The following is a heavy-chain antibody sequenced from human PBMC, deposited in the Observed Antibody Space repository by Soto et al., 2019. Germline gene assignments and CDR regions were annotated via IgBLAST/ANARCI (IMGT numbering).Heavy chain of an antibody. CDR1: GDSIRTDY. Sequence: LSLTCTVSGDSIRTDYWSWIRQSPGKGLEWIGFIYYGGSTNYNPSLKSRVTISVDTPKNQFSLKLSSVTAADTAVYYCAKNWKWRSLVHWAQETLVTVSS. D-gene: IGHD1-1*01. J-gene: IGHJ4*02. CDR3: AKNWKWRSLVH. V-gene: IGHV4-59*08. CDR2: IYYGGST.